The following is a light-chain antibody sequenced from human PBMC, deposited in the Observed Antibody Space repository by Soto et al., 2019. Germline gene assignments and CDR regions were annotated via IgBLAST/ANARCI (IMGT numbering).Light chain of an antibody. CDR1: KLGDKY. V-gene: IGLV3-1*01. J-gene: IGLJ2*01. Sequence: SYELTQPPSVSVSPGQTASITCSGDKLGDKYACWYQQKPGQSPVLVIYQDSKRPSGIPERFSGSNSGNTATLTISGTQAMDEADYYCQAWDSSTASQWVFGGGTKLTVL. CDR2: QDS. CDR3: QAWDSSTASQWV.